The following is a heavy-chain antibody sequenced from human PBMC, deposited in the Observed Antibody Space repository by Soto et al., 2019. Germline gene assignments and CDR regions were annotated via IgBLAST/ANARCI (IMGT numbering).Heavy chain of an antibody. J-gene: IGHJ4*02. V-gene: IGHV4-34*01. D-gene: IGHD6-19*01. CDR2: INHSGST. CDR1: GGSFSGYY. Sequence: QVQLQQWGAGLLKPSETLSLTCAVYGGSFSGYYWSWIRQPPGKGLEWIGEINHSGSTNYNPSLKSRVTISVDTSKNQFSLKLSSVTAADTAVYYCARGARIAVAGNALDFDYWGQGTLVTVSS. CDR3: ARGARIAVAGNALDFDY.